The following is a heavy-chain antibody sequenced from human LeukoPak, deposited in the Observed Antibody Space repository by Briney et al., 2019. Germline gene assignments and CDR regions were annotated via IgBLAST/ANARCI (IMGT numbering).Heavy chain of an antibody. V-gene: IGHV3-30*18. CDR1: GFSFSYYG. Sequence: GKSLRLSCAASGFSFSYYGMNWVRQAPGKGLEWVAVISEDGSSKYYADSVQGRFIISRDNSKSTLYLQMNSLRAEDTAIYYCVNFIEVPGFTWGQGTLVTVSS. CDR3: VNFIEVPGFT. CDR2: ISEDGSSK. D-gene: IGHD6-19*01. J-gene: IGHJ5*02.